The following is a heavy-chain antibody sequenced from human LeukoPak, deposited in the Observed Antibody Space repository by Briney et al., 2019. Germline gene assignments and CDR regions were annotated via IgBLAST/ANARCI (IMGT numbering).Heavy chain of an antibody. V-gene: IGHV3-48*03. Sequence: GGSLRLSCAASEFTFSSYAMHWVRQAPGKGLEWVSYISSSGSTIYYADSVKGRFTISRDNAKNSLYLQMNSLRAEDTAVYYCAELGITMIGGVWGKGTTVTISS. D-gene: IGHD3-10*02. CDR1: EFTFSSYA. J-gene: IGHJ6*04. CDR2: ISSSGSTI. CDR3: AELGITMIGGV.